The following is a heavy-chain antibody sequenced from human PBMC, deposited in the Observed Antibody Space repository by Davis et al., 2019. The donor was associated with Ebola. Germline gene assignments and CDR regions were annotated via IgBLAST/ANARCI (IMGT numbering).Heavy chain of an antibody. CDR3: ATSESFFDYAAYFHN. CDR2: ISSDGSYI. D-gene: IGHD3-16*01. CDR1: GFTFSSFW. V-gene: IGHV3-21*01. Sequence: GESLKISCAASGFTFSSFWMHWVRQAPGKGLEWVSSISSDGSYIFYADSAKGRFSISRDNAKNSLDLQMNSLKAEDTAVYFCATSESFFDYAAYFHNWGQGTLLTVSS. J-gene: IGHJ4*02.